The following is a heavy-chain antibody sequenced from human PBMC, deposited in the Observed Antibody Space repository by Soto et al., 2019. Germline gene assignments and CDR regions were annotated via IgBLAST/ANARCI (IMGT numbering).Heavy chain of an antibody. D-gene: IGHD2-15*01. J-gene: IGHJ6*02. Sequence: GGSLRLSCAGSGFTLSDHYIDWVRQAPGKGLEWVSYISSSGSPIYYADSVKGRFTISRDNAKKSLYLQMNSLRAEDTAVYYYARDLGVVVLDYGMDVWGQGTTVTVSS. CDR3: ARDLGVVVLDYGMDV. CDR1: GFTLSDHY. CDR2: ISSSGSPI. V-gene: IGHV3-11*04.